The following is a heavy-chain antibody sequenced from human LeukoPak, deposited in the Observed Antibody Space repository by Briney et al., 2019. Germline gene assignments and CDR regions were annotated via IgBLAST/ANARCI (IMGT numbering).Heavy chain of an antibody. CDR2: INQDGGEK. Sequence: AGTLRLSCSASGFTFSTYWMNWVRQAPGKGLEWVANINQDGGEKYYVDSVKGRFTISRDNAKNSLYLQMNSLRAEDTAVYYCARGRYCSGNRCSFFDYWGQGTLVTVSS. CDR1: GFTFSTYW. CDR3: ARGRYCSGNRCSFFDY. D-gene: IGHD2-15*01. V-gene: IGHV3-7*01. J-gene: IGHJ4*02.